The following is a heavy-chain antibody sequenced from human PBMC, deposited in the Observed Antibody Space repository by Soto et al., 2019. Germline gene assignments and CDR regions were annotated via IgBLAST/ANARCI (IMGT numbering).Heavy chain of an antibody. D-gene: IGHD2-2*01. J-gene: IGHJ5*02. Sequence: PSEPLSLTCTVSGRSISRYYWSWIRQPPGKGLEWIGYIYYSGSTNYNPSLKSRVTISVDTSKNQFSLKLSSVTAADTAVYYCARVPAAMANWFDPWGQGTLLTVSS. V-gene: IGHV4-59*01. CDR2: IYYSGST. CDR3: ARVPAAMANWFDP. CDR1: GRSISRYY.